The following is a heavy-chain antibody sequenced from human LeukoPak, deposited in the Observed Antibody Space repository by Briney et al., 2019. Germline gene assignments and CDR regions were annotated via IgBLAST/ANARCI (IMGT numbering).Heavy chain of an antibody. CDR1: GFTFSSYW. CDR2: INSDGSST. V-gene: IGHV3-74*01. CDR3: AKEVPVLRFLEWLGGAFDI. Sequence: GGSLRLPCAASGFTFSSYWMHWVRQAPGKGLVWVSRINSDGSSTSYADSVKGRFTISRDNSKNTLYLQMNSLRAEDTAVYYCAKEVPVLRFLEWLGGAFDIWGQGTMVTVSS. D-gene: IGHD3-3*01. J-gene: IGHJ3*02.